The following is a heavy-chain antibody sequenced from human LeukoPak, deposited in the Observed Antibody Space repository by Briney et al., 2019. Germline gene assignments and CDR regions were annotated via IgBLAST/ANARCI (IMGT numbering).Heavy chain of an antibody. CDR2: ISGSGGST. J-gene: IGHJ6*02. Sequence: GGSLRLSCAASGFTFRSYAMSWVRQAPGKGLEWVSAISGSGGSTYYADSVKGRFTISRDNSKNTLYLQMNSLRAEDTAVYYCAKQYYGYSVGYGMDVWGQGTTVTVSS. V-gene: IGHV3-23*01. D-gene: IGHD3-10*01. CDR3: AKQYYGYSVGYGMDV. CDR1: GFTFRSYA.